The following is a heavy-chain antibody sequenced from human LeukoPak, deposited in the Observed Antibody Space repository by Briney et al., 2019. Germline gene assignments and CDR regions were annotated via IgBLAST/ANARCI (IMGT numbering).Heavy chain of an antibody. CDR1: GYTFATYF. V-gene: IGHV1-2*02. CDR3: ARPAYCGSDCYFNFDY. CDR2: IKPNSGVT. Sequence: ASVKVSCKTSGYTFATYFMHWVRQAPGQGLEWMGYIKPNSGVTNYAQKFRGRVTMTWDTSISTAHIELSGLTSDDTAIYYCARPAYCGSDCYFNFDYWGQGTLVTVSS. D-gene: IGHD2-21*02. J-gene: IGHJ4*02.